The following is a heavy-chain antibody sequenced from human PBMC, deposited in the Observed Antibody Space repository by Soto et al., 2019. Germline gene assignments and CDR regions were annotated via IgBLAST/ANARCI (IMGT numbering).Heavy chain of an antibody. CDR3: ARRVCSSTSCHESWNWFDP. J-gene: IGHJ5*02. Sequence: NPSETLSLTCAVYGGSFSGYYWSWIRQPPGKGLEWIGEINHSGSTNYNPSLKSRVTISVDTSKNQFSLKLSSVAAADTAVYYCARRVCSSTSCHESWNWFDPWGQGTLVTVSS. CDR1: GGSFSGYY. D-gene: IGHD2-2*01. V-gene: IGHV4-34*01. CDR2: INHSGST.